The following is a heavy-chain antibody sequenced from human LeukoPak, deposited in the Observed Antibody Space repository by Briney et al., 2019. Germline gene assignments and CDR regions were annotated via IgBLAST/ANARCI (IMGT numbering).Heavy chain of an antibody. CDR1: GFTFSSYC. V-gene: IGHV3-30*18. CDR2: ISSDGGNN. D-gene: IGHD5-18*01. CDR3: ANDLFERGYSYGGPNY. J-gene: IGHJ4*02. Sequence: GRSLRPSCAASGFTFSSYCMDWVRQAPGKGLEWEAVISSDGGNNYYSDSVKGRFTISRENSKKTLYVQMNSLRAEDTAVYYCANDLFERGYSYGGPNYWGQGTLVTVSS.